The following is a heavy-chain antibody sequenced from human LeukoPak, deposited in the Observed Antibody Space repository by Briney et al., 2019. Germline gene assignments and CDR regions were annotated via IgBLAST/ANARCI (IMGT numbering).Heavy chain of an antibody. V-gene: IGHV1-46*01. CDR1: GYTFTSYY. Sequence: ASVKVSCEASGYTFTSYYMHWVRQAPGQGLEWMGIINPSGGSTSYAQKFQGRVTMTRDTSTSTVYMELSSLRSEDTAVYYCARDSEIAAAGSLFDYWGQGTLVTVSS. D-gene: IGHD6-13*01. CDR3: ARDSEIAAAGSLFDY. J-gene: IGHJ4*02. CDR2: INPSGGST.